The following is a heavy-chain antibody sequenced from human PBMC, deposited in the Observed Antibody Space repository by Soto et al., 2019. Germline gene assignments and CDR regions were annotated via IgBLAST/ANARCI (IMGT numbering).Heavy chain of an antibody. D-gene: IGHD3-22*01. CDR2: IYYRGNT. Sequence: QVQLQESGPGLVKPSQTLSLTCSVSGGSISSIDFYWTWIRQRPGKGLEWIGNIYYRGNTYYNPSLQGRITISLVMAKIPFSLQLSSVSAADTAVYYCAREGGSYDSGGFLIRGAFDVWGQGASVSVSS. V-gene: IGHV4-31*03. J-gene: IGHJ3*01. CDR1: GGSISSIDFY. CDR3: AREGGSYDSGGFLIRGAFDV.